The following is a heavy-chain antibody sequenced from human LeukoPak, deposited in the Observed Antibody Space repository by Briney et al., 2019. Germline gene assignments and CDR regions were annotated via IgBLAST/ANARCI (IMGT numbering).Heavy chain of an antibody. CDR2: ISPSGGST. D-gene: IGHD3-9*01. CDR1: GYTFTSNY. CDR3: ARGSRPVYNLLTGKRYFDY. V-gene: IGHV1-46*01. Sequence: GASVKVSCKAFGYTFTSNYMHWVRQAPGQGPEWMGVISPSGGSTTYAQKFQGRVTLTRDMSTSTVYMELSSLRSEDTAVYYCARGSRPVYNLLTGKRYFDYWGQGALLTVSS. J-gene: IGHJ4*02.